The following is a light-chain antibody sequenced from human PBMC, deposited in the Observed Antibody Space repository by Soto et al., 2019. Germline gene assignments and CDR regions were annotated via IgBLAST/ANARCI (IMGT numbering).Light chain of an antibody. CDR1: QTVSSNY. V-gene: IGKV3-20*01. CDR3: QQYGTSRGT. J-gene: IGKJ2*01. CDR2: GVS. Sequence: EIVLTQSPGTLSLSPGERATLSCRASQTVSSNYLAWYQHKAGQGPRLLIDGVSSRATDIPDRFSGSGSGTDFTLTISRLEPEDGAVYYCQQYGTSRGTFGQGTKLEIK.